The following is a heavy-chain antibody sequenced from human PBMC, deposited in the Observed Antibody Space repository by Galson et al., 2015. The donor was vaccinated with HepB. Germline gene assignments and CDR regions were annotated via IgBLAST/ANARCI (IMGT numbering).Heavy chain of an antibody. CDR3: VRHRYCTGGPCDHFDY. CDR1: GASISSSSYF. V-gene: IGHV4-39*01. CDR2: IYYSGST. Sequence: LSLTCIVSGASISSSSYFWGWIRPPPGKGLEWIGSIYYSGSTYYNPSLKSRVSISADTPKNQFSLKLSSVTAADTALYYCVRHRYCTGGPCDHFDYWGQGILVTVS. J-gene: IGHJ4*02. D-gene: IGHD2-8*02.